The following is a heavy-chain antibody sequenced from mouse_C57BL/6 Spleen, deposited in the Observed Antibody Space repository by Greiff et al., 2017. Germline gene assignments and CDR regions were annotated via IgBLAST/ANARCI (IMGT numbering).Heavy chain of an antibody. CDR3: ARCDYDYGKGDGNYAMDY. V-gene: IGHV1-76*01. Sequence: VQLQQSGAELVRPGASVKLSCKASGYTFTDYYINWVKQRPGQGLEWIARIYPGSGNTYYNEKFKGKATLTAEKASSTAYMQLSSLTAEDSAVYFCARCDYDYGKGDGNYAMDYWGQGTSVTVSS. J-gene: IGHJ4*01. D-gene: IGHD2-4*01. CDR1: GYTFTDYY. CDR2: IYPGSGNT.